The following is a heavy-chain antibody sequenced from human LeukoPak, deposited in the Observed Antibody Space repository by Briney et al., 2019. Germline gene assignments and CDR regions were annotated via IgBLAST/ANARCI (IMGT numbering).Heavy chain of an antibody. D-gene: IGHD1-26*01. J-gene: IGHJ4*02. CDR1: GGSFSGYY. V-gene: IGHV4-34*01. CDR3: AKVGIVGACFY. CDR2: INHSGST. Sequence: PSETLSLTCAVYGGSFSGYYWSWIHQPPGKGLEWIGEINHSGSTNYNPSLKSRVTISVDTSKNQFSLKLSSVTAADTAVYYCAKVGIVGACFYWGQGTLVTVSS.